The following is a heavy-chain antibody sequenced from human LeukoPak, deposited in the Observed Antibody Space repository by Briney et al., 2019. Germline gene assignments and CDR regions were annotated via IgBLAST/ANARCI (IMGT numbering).Heavy chain of an antibody. CDR2: IYSGGST. CDR1: GFTVSSNY. D-gene: IGHD3-10*01. CDR3: ARITMVRGVIDWFDP. V-gene: IGHV3-66*01. Sequence: GGSLRLSCAASGFTVSSNYMSWARQAPGKGLEWVSVIYSGGSTYYADSVKGRFTISRDNSKNTLYLQMNSLRAEDTAVYYCARITMVRGVIDWFDPWGQGTLVTVSS. J-gene: IGHJ5*02.